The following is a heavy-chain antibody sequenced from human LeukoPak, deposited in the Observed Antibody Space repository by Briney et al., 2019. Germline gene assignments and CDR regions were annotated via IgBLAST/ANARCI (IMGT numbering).Heavy chain of an antibody. CDR2: ISGSGGST. J-gene: IGHJ5*02. V-gene: IGHV3-23*01. Sequence: GGSLRLSCAASGFTFSSYALSWVRQAPGKGLEWVSAISGSGGSTYYADSVKGRFTISRDNSKNTLYLQMNSLRAEDTAVYYCANTPKSSSPKDNWFDPWGQGTLVTVSS. CDR3: ANTPKSSSPKDNWFDP. D-gene: IGHD3-10*01. CDR1: GFTFSSYA.